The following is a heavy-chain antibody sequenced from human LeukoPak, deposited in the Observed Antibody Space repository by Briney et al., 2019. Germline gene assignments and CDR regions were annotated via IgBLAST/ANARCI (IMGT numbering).Heavy chain of an antibody. CDR1: GFTFSSYG. CDR2: ISYDGSNK. V-gene: IGHV3-30*18. J-gene: IGHJ4*02. Sequence: GGSLRLSCAASGFTFSSYGMHWVRQAPGKGLEWVAVISYDGSNKGYADSVKGRFTLSRDNSKNTLYLHMNSLRAEDTAVYYCAKDPATYGDYGAAGFDYWGQGTLVTVSS. CDR3: AKDPATYGDYGAAGFDY. D-gene: IGHD4-17*01.